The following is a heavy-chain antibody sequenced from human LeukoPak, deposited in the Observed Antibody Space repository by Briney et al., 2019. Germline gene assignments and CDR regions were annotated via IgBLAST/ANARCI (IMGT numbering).Heavy chain of an antibody. Sequence: ASVKVSCKASGYSLTDYYMHWVRQAPGHGLEWMGWINPHSGGTNYAQRFQGRVTMTRDTSINTAYLELSRLRSDDTAIYFCARNYQGAFDIWGQGTMVTVSS. V-gene: IGHV1-2*02. CDR2: INPHSGGT. CDR3: ARNYQGAFDI. J-gene: IGHJ3*02. D-gene: IGHD5-24*01. CDR1: GYSLTDYY.